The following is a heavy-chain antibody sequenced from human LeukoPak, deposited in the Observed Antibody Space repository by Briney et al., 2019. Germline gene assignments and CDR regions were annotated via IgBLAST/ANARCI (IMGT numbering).Heavy chain of an antibody. CDR3: AREEGGSYEYYFDY. D-gene: IGHD1-26*01. V-gene: IGHV1-69*13. CDR1: GGTFSSYA. CDR2: IIPIFGTA. Sequence: ASVTVSCTASGGTFSSYAISWVRQAPGQGLEWMGGIIPIFGTANYAQKFQGRVTITADESTSTAYMELSSLRSEDTAVYYCAREEGGSYEYYFDYWDQGTLVTVSS. J-gene: IGHJ4*02.